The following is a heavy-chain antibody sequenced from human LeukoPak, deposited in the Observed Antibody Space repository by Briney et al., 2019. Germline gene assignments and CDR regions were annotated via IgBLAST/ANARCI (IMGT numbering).Heavy chain of an antibody. CDR1: GFTFGDYA. V-gene: IGHV3-49*03. CDR2: IRSKAYGGTT. CDR3: TRGAVGMIVGAYGFDY. D-gene: IGHD1-26*01. Sequence: GGSLRLSCTASGFTFGDYAMSWFRQAPGKGLEWVGFIRSKAYGGTTEYAASVKGRFTISRDDSKSIAYLQMNSLKTEDTAVYYCTRGAVGMIVGAYGFDYWGQGTLVTVSS. J-gene: IGHJ4*02.